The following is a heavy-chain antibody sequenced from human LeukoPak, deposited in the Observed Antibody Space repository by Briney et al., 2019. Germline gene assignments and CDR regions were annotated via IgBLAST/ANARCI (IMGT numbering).Heavy chain of an antibody. J-gene: IGHJ4*02. CDR2: IYYSGST. Sequence: SETLSLTCTVSGGSISSYYWSWIRQPPGKGLEWIGYIYYSGSTNYNPSLKSRVTISVDTSQNQFSLELSAVTAADTAVYYCARSGDSSGYYLFDYWGQGTLVTVSS. CDR1: GGSISSYY. CDR3: ARSGDSSGYYLFDY. V-gene: IGHV4-59*01. D-gene: IGHD3-22*01.